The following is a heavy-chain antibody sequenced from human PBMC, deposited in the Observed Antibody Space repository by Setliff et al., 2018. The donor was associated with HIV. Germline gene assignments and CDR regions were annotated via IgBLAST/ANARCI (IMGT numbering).Heavy chain of an antibody. CDR3: ARATSGTIHEF. CDR1: GYTISTYL. J-gene: IGHJ4*02. D-gene: IGHD3-10*01. V-gene: IGHV1-18*01. CDR2: ISPFNGNT. Sequence: ASVKVSCKASGYTISTYLIAWVRQAPGQGLEWMGWISPFNGNTNYAQKLQGRLTVATDTSTSTAYMEFRSLRSDDTAVYYCARATSGTIHEFWGQGTLVTVSS.